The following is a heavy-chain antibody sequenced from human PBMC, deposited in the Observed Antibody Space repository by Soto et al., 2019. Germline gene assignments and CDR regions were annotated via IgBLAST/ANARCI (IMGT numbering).Heavy chain of an antibody. Sequence: QVQLVQSGAEVKKPGSSVKVPCKVSGGTFSSYTITWVRQAPGQGLEWMGRIVPILDKTNYAPEFQGRLTITADKSSTTAFMELSGLRFEDSAIYNCARAVSIQVPAPLGSWGQGTLVTVSS. CDR2: IVPILDKT. V-gene: IGHV1-69*08. D-gene: IGHD2-2*01. CDR3: ARAVSIQVPAPLGS. CDR1: GGTFSSYT. J-gene: IGHJ5*02.